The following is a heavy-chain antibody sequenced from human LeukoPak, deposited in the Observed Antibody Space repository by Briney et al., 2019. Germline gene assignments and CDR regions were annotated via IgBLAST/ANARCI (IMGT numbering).Heavy chain of an antibody. CDR2: ICYSGST. CDR1: GGSISSGGYY. Sequence: SETLSLTCTVSGGSISSGGYYWSWIRQHPGKGLEWIGYICYSGSTYYNPSLKSRVTISVDTSKNQFSLKLSSVTAADTAVYYCASSKKNYYYGMDVWGQGTTVTVSS. D-gene: IGHD2/OR15-2a*01. J-gene: IGHJ6*02. V-gene: IGHV4-31*03. CDR3: ASSKKNYYYGMDV.